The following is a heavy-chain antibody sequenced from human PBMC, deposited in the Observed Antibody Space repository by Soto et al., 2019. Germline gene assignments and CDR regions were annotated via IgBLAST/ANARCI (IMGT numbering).Heavy chain of an antibody. J-gene: IGHJ4*02. CDR3: VKGEYYYDSSGYYPFDY. V-gene: IGHV3-64D*06. CDR2: ISTNGGST. D-gene: IGHD3-22*01. CDR1: GFTFRSYA. Sequence: GGPLRLSCSASGFTFRSYAMHWVRKTNGKGLEYVSSISTNGGSTHYADSVKGRFTISRDNSKNTQYLQMSSLRADDTAVYYCVKGEYYYDSSGYYPFDYWGQGTLVTVSS.